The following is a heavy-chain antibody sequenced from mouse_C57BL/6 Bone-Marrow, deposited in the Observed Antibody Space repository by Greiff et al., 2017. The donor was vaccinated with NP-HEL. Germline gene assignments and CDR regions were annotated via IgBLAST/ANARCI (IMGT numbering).Heavy chain of an antibody. CDR2: IWWYDDK. V-gene: IGHV8-8*01. Sequence: QVTLKVSGPGILQPSQTLSLTCSFSGFSLSTFGMGVGWIRQPSGKGLEWLAHIWWYDDKYYNPALKRRLTISKDTSKNQVFLKSANVDTADTATYDCARTGYDGPFYFDYGGQGTTLTGSS. CDR1: GFSLSTFGMG. CDR3: ARTGYDGPFYFDY. J-gene: IGHJ2*01. D-gene: IGHD2-3*01.